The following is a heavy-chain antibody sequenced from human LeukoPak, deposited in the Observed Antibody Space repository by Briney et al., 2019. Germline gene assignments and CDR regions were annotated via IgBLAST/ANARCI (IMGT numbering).Heavy chain of an antibody. D-gene: IGHD5-18*01. CDR3: ARANSYGSYDAFDI. V-gene: IGHV1-18*01. CDR1: GYTFTSYG. CDR2: ISAYNGNT. Sequence: ASVKVSCTASGYTFTSYGISWVRQAPGQGLEWMGWISAYNGNTNYAQKLQGRVTMTTDTSTSTAYMELRSLRSDDTAVYYCARANSYGSYDAFDIWGQGTMVTVPS. J-gene: IGHJ3*02.